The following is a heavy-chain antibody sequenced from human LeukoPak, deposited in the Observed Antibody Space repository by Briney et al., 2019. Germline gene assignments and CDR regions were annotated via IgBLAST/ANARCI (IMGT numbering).Heavy chain of an antibody. J-gene: IGHJ6*02. CDR3: ACLRFLEWGTDWYGMDV. V-gene: IGHV4-59*01. Sequence: SETLSLTCTVSGGSISSYYWSWIRQPPGKGLEWIGYIYYSGSTNYNPSLKSRVTISVDTSKNQFSLKLSSVTAADTAVYYCACLRFLEWGTDWYGMDVWGQGTTVTVSS. D-gene: IGHD3-3*01. CDR1: GGSISSYY. CDR2: IYYSGST.